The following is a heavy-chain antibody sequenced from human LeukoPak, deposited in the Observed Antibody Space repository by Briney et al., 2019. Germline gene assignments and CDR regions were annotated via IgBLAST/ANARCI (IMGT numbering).Heavy chain of an antibody. CDR2: ISSSSSYI. D-gene: IGHD2-2*01. Sequence: GGSLRISCAASGFTFSSYSMNWVRQAPGKGLEWVSSISSSSSYIYYADSVKGRFTISRDNAKNSLYLQMNSLRAEDTAVYYCARDRRPIVVPAAMDVWGQGTTVTVSS. CDR3: ARDRRPIVVPAAMDV. CDR1: GFTFSSYS. V-gene: IGHV3-21*01. J-gene: IGHJ6*02.